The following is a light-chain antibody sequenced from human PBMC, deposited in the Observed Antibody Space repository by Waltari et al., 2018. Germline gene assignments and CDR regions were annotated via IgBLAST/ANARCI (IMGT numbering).Light chain of an antibody. CDR2: VGTGGIVG. Sequence: QPVLTQPPSASASLGASVTLTCTLSSGSRNYTVAWSHPRPGRGPRLVSRVGTGGIVGSKGDGIPDRFSVLGSGLNRYLTIKNIQEEDESDYHCGADHGSGSSFVYVFGTGTKVTVL. J-gene: IGLJ1*01. CDR1: SGSRNYT. V-gene: IGLV9-49*01. CDR3: GADHGSGSSFVYV.